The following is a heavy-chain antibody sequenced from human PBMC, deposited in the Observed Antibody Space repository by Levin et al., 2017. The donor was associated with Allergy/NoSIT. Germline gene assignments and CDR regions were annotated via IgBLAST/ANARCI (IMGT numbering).Heavy chain of an antibody. CDR3: ARHYGGNSFRFRAFDI. CDR2: IDPSDSYT. V-gene: IGHV5-10-1*01. D-gene: IGHD4-23*01. Sequence: GESLKISCKGSEYSFTNYWITWVRQMPGEGLEWMGRIDPSDSYTDHSPSFQGHVTISADKSITTAYLQWSSLRASDTAVYYCARHYGGNSFRFRAFDIWGQGTMVTVSS. CDR1: EYSFTNYW. J-gene: IGHJ3*02.